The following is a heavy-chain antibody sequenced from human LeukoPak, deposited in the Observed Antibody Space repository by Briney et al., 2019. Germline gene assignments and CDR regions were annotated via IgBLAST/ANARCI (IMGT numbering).Heavy chain of an antibody. CDR3: ARRAGAYSHPYDY. CDR2: ISSSSSYI. Sequence: PGGSLRLSCAASGVTVSNNYMNWVRQAPGKGLEWVSYISSSSSYIYSADSVKGRFTISRDNAKNSLYLQMNSLRAEDTAVYYCARRAGAYSHPYDYWGQGTLVTVSS. V-gene: IGHV3-21*05. CDR1: GVTVSNNY. D-gene: IGHD4/OR15-4a*01. J-gene: IGHJ4*02.